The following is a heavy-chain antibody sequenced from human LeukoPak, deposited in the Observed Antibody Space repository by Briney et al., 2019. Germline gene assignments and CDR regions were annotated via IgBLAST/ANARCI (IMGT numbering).Heavy chain of an antibody. CDR3: AHSVYCSSTSCPIYYFDY. CDR2: IYWDDDK. CDR1: GFSLSTSGVG. D-gene: IGHD2-2*01. J-gene: IGHJ4*02. V-gene: IGHV2-5*02. Sequence: SGPTLVNPTQTLTLTCSFSGFSLSTSGVGVGWIRQPPRKALEWLALIYWDDDKRYSPSLKSRFTITKDTSKNQVVLTMTNMDPVDTATYYCAHSVYCSSTSCPIYYFDYWGQGTLVTVSS.